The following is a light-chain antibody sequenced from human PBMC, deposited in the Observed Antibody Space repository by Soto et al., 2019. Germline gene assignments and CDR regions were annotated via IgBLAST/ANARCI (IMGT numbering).Light chain of an antibody. V-gene: IGKV1-5*03. CDR2: KAS. J-gene: IGKJ1*01. CDR1: QSISTW. Sequence: DIQMTQSPSTLSASVGDRVTITCRASQSISTWLAWYQQKPGKAPKLLIYKASSLESGVSSRFSGSGSGTDFTLTISSLQPDDFATYYCQQYDTSPSTFGQGTKVEIK. CDR3: QQYDTSPST.